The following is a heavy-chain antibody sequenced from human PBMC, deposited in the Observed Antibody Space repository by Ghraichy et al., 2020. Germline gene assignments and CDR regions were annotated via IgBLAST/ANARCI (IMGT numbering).Heavy chain of an antibody. D-gene: IGHD1-26*01. Sequence: ASVKVSCKASGYTFTGYYMHWVRQAPGQGLEWMGWINPNSGGTNYAQKFQGRVTMTRDTSISTAYMELSRLRSDDTAVYYCARGTRYSGSYGGVGPWGQGTLVTVSS. J-gene: IGHJ5*02. V-gene: IGHV1-2*02. CDR3: ARGTRYSGSYGGVGP. CDR1: GYTFTGYY. CDR2: INPNSGGT.